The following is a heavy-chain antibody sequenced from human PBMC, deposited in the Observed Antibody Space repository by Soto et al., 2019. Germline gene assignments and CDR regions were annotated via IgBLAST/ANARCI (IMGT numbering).Heavy chain of an antibody. CDR1: GYTFTGYY. CDR3: ARPGYNDAFDI. J-gene: IGHJ3*02. CDR2: INPNSGGT. V-gene: IGHV1-2*02. Sequence: ASVKLSFKASGYTFTGYYMHWLRQAPGQGLEWMGWINPNSGGTNYAQKFQGRVTMTRDTSISTAYMELSRLRSDDTAVYYCARPGYNDAFDIWGQGTMVTVSS. D-gene: IGHD5-12*01.